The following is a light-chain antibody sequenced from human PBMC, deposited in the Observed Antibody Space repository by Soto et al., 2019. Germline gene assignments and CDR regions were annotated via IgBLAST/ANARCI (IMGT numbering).Light chain of an antibody. J-gene: IGLJ1*01. CDR1: SSDVGVYNY. CDR2: DVS. CDR3: CSYAGRYTYV. V-gene: IGLV2-11*01. Sequence: QSVLAQPRSVSGSPGQSVTISCTGTSSDVGVYNYVSWYQQYPGKAPKLMIYDVSKRPSGVPDRFSGSRSGNTASLTISGLQAEDEADYYCCSYAGRYTYVFGDGTKVTVL.